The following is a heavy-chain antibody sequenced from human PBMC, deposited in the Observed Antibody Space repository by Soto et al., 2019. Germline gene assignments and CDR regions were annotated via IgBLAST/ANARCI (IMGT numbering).Heavy chain of an antibody. V-gene: IGHV3-23*01. CDR3: AKEVEGGWYYFDY. J-gene: IGHJ4*02. D-gene: IGHD2-15*01. CDR2: ISDSDGST. Sequence: EVQLLESGGGLVQPGGSLTLSCAASGFTFSTYAMTWVRQAPGKGLEWVSTISDSDGSTYYADSVKGRFTISRDNSKNTVYLHMNSLRAEDTAVYYCAKEVEGGWYYFDYWGQGTLVTVSS. CDR1: GFTFSTYA.